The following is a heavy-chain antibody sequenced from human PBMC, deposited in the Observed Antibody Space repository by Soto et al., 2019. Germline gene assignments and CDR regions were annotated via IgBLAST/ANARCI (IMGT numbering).Heavy chain of an antibody. CDR2: INHSGST. Sequence: SETLSLTCAVYGGSFSGYYWSGIRQPPGKGLEWIGEINHSGSTNYNPSLKSRVTISVDTSKNQFSLKMSSVTAADTAAYYCARGLRDYVWGSYRYTKYYFDYWGAGTLVNVSS. CDR3: ARGLRDYVWGSYRYTKYYFDY. J-gene: IGHJ4*01. D-gene: IGHD3-16*02. V-gene: IGHV4-34*01. CDR1: GGSFSGYY.